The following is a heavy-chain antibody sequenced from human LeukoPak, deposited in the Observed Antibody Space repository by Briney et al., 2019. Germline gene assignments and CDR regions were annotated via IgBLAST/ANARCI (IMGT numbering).Heavy chain of an antibody. CDR1: GFIFSSYW. Sequence: PGGSLRLSCAASGFIFSSYWMHWVRQGPGKGLVWVSRINSDGSSTSYVDYVKGRFTISRDNPTNTLYLQMNSLRAEDTAVYYCVRRREEGGYDYWGQGTLVTVSS. CDR3: VRRREEGGYDY. J-gene: IGHJ4*02. V-gene: IGHV3-74*01. CDR2: INSDGSST. D-gene: IGHD5-12*01.